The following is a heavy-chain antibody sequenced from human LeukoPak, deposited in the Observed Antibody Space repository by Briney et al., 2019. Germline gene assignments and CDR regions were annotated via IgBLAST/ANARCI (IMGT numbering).Heavy chain of an antibody. J-gene: IGHJ6*03. V-gene: IGHV1-2*02. CDR2: INPYSGDT. CDR1: GYSFTGYY. D-gene: IGHD6-13*01. CDR3: ARGRGPPNSNRDFYYYYYMDV. Sequence: GASVKVSCKTSGYSFTGYYMHWVRQAPGQGLEWMGWINPYSGDTVYAQKFQGRLTVTRDTSISTAYMELSNLRSEDMALYYCARGRGPPNSNRDFYYYYYMDVWGTGTTVTVSS.